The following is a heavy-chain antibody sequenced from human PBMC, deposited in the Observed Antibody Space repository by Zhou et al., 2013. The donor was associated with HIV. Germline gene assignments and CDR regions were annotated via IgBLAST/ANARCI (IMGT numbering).Heavy chain of an antibody. CDR3: AKDSHRNNWYYYFDS. J-gene: IGHJ4*02. V-gene: IGHV3-9*01. Sequence: EVQLVESGGGLVQPGRSLRLSCAASGFTFDDYAMHWVRQAPGKGLEWVSGISWNSGSIDYADSVKGRFTISRDNAQNSLYLQMNSLRAEDTALYYCAKDSHRNNWYYYFDSWGQGTLVTVSS. CDR2: ISWNSGSI. CDR1: GFTFDDYA. D-gene: IGHD6-13*01.